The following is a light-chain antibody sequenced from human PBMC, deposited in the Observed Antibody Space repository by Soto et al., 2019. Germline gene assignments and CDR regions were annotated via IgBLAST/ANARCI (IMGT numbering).Light chain of an antibody. J-gene: IGKJ1*01. Sequence: DNVLTQSPGTLSLSPGERATLSCRASQTIGSNYLAWYQQKPGQAPRLLIYGASSRATGIPDRFSGSGSGTDFTLTISRLEPEDFAVYYCQQYGSSKTFGQGTKVEIK. CDR1: QTIGSNY. V-gene: IGKV3-20*01. CDR3: QQYGSSKT. CDR2: GAS.